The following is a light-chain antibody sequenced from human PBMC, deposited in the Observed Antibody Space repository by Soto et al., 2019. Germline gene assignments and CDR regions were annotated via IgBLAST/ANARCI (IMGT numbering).Light chain of an antibody. V-gene: IGKV3-11*01. Sequence: IVVTQSAATLSLSLGESATLSCRASQRFXSYLVWYQPKPGQAPRALXDNASNRATGSPARLSGSGSGTDFTLPISSLEPEDFAVYYCQQRRNWPPTFGQGTKVDI. CDR2: NAS. J-gene: IGKJ1*01. CDR3: QQRRNWPPT. CDR1: QRFXSY.